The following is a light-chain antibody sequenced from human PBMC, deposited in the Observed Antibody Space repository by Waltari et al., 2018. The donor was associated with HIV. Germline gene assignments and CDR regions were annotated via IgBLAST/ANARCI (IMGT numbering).Light chain of an antibody. V-gene: IGLV1-47*01. CDR1: SSNIGSNY. Sequence: QSVLTQPPSASGTPGQRVTISCSGSSSNIGSNYVYWYQQFQGTAPNPLIYRNKPRPSGVPDRFSCSKSGTSASLAISGLQSDDEADYYCASWDDSLIGPVFGGGTKLTVL. J-gene: IGLJ2*01. CDR2: RNK. CDR3: ASWDDSLIGPV.